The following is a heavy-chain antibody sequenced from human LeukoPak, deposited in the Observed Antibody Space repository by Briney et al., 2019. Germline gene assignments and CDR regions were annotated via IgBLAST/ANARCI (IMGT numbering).Heavy chain of an antibody. V-gene: IGHV1-2*02. J-gene: IGHJ4*02. CDR1: GYTFTGYC. D-gene: IGHD3-22*01. Sequence: ASVKVSCKASGYTFTGYCMHWVRQAPGQGLEWMGWINPNSGGTNYAQKFQGRVTMARDTSISTAYMELSRLRSDDTAVYYCARAHFMIVEDYWGQGTLVTVSS. CDR3: ARAHFMIVEDY. CDR2: INPNSGGT.